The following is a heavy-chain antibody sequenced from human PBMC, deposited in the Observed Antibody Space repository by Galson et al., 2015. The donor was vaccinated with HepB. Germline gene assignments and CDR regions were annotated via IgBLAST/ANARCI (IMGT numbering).Heavy chain of an antibody. CDR2: IIPIFGST. Sequence: SVKVSCKASGGAFSIYAITWVRQAPGQGLEWLGGIIPIFGSTNYAQKIQGRATITAEDSTNTVYMELSSLRSEDTAVYYCASTSQLRYQPGGGSLDVWGQGTTVTVSS. D-gene: IGHD3-9*01. CDR1: GGAFSIYA. V-gene: IGHV1-69*13. J-gene: IGHJ6*02. CDR3: ASTSQLRYQPGGGSLDV.